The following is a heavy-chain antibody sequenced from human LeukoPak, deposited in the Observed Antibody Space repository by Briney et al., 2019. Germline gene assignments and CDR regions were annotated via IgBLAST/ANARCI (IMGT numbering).Heavy chain of an antibody. D-gene: IGHD4-17*01. CDR2: ISGSGGST. V-gene: IGHV3-23*01. CDR3: ARGVDGDYDWFDP. CDR1: GFTFSSYA. J-gene: IGHJ5*02. Sequence: GGSLRLSCAASGFTFSSYAMSWVRQAPGKGLEWVSAISGSGGSTYYADSVEGRFTISRDNSKNTLYLQMNSLRAEDTAVYYCARGVDGDYDWFDPWGQGTLVTVSS.